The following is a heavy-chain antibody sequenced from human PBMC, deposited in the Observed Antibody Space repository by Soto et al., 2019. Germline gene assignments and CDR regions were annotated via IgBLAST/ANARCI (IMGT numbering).Heavy chain of an antibody. D-gene: IGHD3-22*01. CDR3: ARTADCSGYYYVGGNDAFDI. V-gene: IGHV3-30-3*01. J-gene: IGHJ3*02. CDR1: GFTFSSYA. CDR2: ISYDGNNK. Sequence: QVQLVESGGGVVQPGRSLRLSCAASGFTFSSYAMHWVRQAPGKGLEWVAVISYDGNNKYYAASVQGRFTISRDNSKNTLYLQMNSLRAEDTAVYYCARTADCSGYYYVGGNDAFDIWGQGTIVTVSS.